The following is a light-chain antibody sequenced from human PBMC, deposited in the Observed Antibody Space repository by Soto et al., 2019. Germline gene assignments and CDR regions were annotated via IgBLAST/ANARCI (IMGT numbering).Light chain of an antibody. J-gene: IGKJ4*01. V-gene: IGKV1-5*01. Sequence: DIQMTQSPSTLSASVGYRFTITCRASQNIGTWLAWYQQKPGKAPKLLIYEASSFERGVPSRFSGSGSGTEFTLTISGLQPDDAATYYCQQMTFGGGTMGDIK. CDR2: EAS. CDR1: QNIGTW. CDR3: QQMT.